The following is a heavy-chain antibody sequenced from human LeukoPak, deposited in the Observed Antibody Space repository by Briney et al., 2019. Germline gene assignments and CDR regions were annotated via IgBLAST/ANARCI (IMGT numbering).Heavy chain of an antibody. CDR3: AGQDVDAGAGTTSYAFDI. V-gene: IGHV4-34*01. CDR1: GGSFSGYY. J-gene: IGHJ3*02. D-gene: IGHD1-14*01. Sequence: PSETLSLTCAVYGGSFSGYYWTWIRQPPGKGLEWIGEINHIGCNNYNPSLKSRVTISVDTSKNQFSLQLTSVTAADTAVYYCAGQDVDAGAGTTSYAFDIWDQGAMVTVSS. CDR2: INHIGCN.